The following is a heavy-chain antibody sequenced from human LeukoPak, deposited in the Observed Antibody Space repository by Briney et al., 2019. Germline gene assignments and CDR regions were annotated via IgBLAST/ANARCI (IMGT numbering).Heavy chain of an antibody. CDR2: TYYRSKWYS. Sequence: SQTLSLTCAISGDSVTANSAAWNWIRHSPSRGLEWLGRTYYRSKWYSDYAVSVQSRIIISADTSKNQFSLQLNSVTPEGTAVYYCASGYQLHDWGQGTLVTVSS. J-gene: IGHJ4*02. V-gene: IGHV6-1*01. CDR1: GDSVTANSAA. CDR3: ASGYQLHD. D-gene: IGHD3-22*01.